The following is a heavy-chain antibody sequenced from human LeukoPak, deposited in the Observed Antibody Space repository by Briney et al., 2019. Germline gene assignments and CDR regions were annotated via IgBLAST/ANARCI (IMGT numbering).Heavy chain of an antibody. CDR3: AKKDSSGYYSTYYFDY. CDR1: GFTFSSYA. CDR2: ISGSGGST. J-gene: IGHJ4*02. Sequence: GGSLRPSCAASGFTFSSYAMSWVRQAPGKGLEWVSAISGSGGSTYYADSVKGRFAISRDNSKNTLYLQMNSLRAEDTAVYYCAKKDSSGYYSTYYFDYWGQGTLVTVSS. V-gene: IGHV3-23*01. D-gene: IGHD3-22*01.